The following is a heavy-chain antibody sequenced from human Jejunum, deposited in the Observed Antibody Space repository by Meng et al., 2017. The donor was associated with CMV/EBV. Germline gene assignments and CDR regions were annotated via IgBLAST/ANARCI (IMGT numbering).Heavy chain of an antibody. Sequence: FTFTNFAMTWVRQAPGKGLEWVSTITDTGKVTYYVESVKGRFTISRDNAKNSLYLQMNSLGAGDTALYYCARGRITRIRGVLLFDYWGQGALVTVSS. CDR2: ITDTGKVT. J-gene: IGHJ4*02. CDR3: ARGRITRIRGVLLFDY. CDR1: FTFTNFA. D-gene: IGHD3-10*01. V-gene: IGHV3-21*01.